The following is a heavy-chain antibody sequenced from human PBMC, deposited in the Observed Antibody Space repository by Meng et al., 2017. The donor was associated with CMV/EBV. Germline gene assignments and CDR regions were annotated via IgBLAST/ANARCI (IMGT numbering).Heavy chain of an antibody. CDR1: GCTFSSYA. Sequence: SVKVSCKASGCTFSSYAISWVRQAPGQGLEWMGGIIPIFGTANYAQKFQGRVTITTDESTSTAYMEMSSLRSEDTAVYYCATQPLYCSSTSCYFSYWGQGTLVTVSS. V-gene: IGHV1-69*05. D-gene: IGHD2-2*01. CDR3: ATQPLYCSSTSCYFSY. J-gene: IGHJ4*02. CDR2: IIPIFGTA.